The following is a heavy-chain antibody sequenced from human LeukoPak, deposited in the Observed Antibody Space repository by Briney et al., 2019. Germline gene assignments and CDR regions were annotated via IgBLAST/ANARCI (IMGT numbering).Heavy chain of an antibody. Sequence: GGSLRLPCVASGFTFSSTTMGWVRQAPGRGLEWVSSITAIDGRTYYADSVRGRFTISRDNSKNTVHLQLNSLRAGDTAIYYCTKDRRGPAAGTWYFDSWGQGTLVTVSS. V-gene: IGHV3-23*01. CDR2: ITAIDGRT. CDR1: GFTFSSTT. CDR3: TKDRRGPAAGTWYFDS. J-gene: IGHJ4*02. D-gene: IGHD6-13*01.